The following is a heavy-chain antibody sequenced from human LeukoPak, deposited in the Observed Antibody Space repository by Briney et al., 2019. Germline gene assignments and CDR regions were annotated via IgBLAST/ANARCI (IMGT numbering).Heavy chain of an antibody. D-gene: IGHD2-2*01. CDR1: GGSISSYY. V-gene: IGHV4-59*08. Sequence: SETLSLTCTVSGGSISSYYWIWLRQPPGKGLEGIWYIYYSGNTNYNPSLKSRVTISVDTSKNQFSLKLGSVTAADTAVYYCARHVVSFNWFDPWGQGTPVTVSP. CDR3: ARHVVSFNWFDP. CDR2: IYYSGNT. J-gene: IGHJ5*02.